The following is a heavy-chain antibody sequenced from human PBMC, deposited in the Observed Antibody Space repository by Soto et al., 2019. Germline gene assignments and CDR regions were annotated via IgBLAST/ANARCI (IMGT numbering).Heavy chain of an antibody. CDR1: GFTFSTYA. V-gene: IGHV3-23*01. Sequence: GGSLRLSCAASGFTFSTYAMNWVRQAPGKGLEGVSGLSGGGAFTYYADSVKGRFTISRDDSKNTLYLQMNSLRVDDTAVYYCAKSGPTNYFDHWGQGTPVTVSS. CDR3: AKSGPTNYFDH. J-gene: IGHJ4*02. CDR2: LSGGGAFT.